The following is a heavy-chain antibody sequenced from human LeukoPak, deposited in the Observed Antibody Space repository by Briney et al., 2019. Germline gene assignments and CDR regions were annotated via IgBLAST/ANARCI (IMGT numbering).Heavy chain of an antibody. CDR3: ARGNWYQPMLHN. D-gene: IGHD2-2*01. J-gene: IGHJ4*02. V-gene: IGHV4-59*01. CDR2: ISYTGST. CDR1: GVSINNYY. Sequence: PETLSLTCTVSGVSINNYYWSWIRQPPGKGLEWIGFISYTGSTNYNPSLKGRVTISVDRSKNQFSLKLTSVNDADTAVYYCARGNWYQPMLHNWGQGTLVTVSS.